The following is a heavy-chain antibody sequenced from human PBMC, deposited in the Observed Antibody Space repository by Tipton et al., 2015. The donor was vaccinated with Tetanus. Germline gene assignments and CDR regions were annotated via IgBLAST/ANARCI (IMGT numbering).Heavy chain of an antibody. Sequence: TLSLTCGVSDGSFNAYYWSWIRQPPGKGLEWIGYVYHTGSTYYKPSLKSRVTMSVDRSMNQFSLKLSSVTAADTAVYYCARGHLRGLVVALFDYWGQGTLVTVSS. J-gene: IGHJ4*02. CDR3: ARGHLRGLVVALFDY. D-gene: IGHD2-15*01. V-gene: IGHV4-30-2*01. CDR2: VYHTGST. CDR1: DGSFNAYY.